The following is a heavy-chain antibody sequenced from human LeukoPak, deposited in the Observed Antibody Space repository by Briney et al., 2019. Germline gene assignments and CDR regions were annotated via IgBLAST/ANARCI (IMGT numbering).Heavy chain of an antibody. Sequence: PGGSLRFSCAASGFTFSSFAMSWVRQAPGKGLEWVSSVTGSGSVTSSTYYADSVKGRFTISRDNSKNTLYLQMNSLRAEDTALYYCAKGGTYNNFWSGYFHWGQGALVTVSS. CDR2: VTGSGSVTSST. CDR1: GFTFSSFA. J-gene: IGHJ4*02. D-gene: IGHD3-3*01. CDR3: AKGGTYNNFWSGYFH. V-gene: IGHV3-23*01.